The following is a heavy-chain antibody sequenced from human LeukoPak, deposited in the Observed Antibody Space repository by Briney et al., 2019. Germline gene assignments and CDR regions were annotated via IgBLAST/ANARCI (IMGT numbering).Heavy chain of an antibody. V-gene: IGHV3-7*01. Sequence: GGSLRLSCAASGFSLSDYYMSWIRQAPGKGLEWVANIKQDGSEKYYVDSVKGRFTISRDNAKNSLYLQMNSLRAEDTAVYYCARAVKLDYYDSSSFEYYFDYWGQGTLVTVSS. CDR3: ARAVKLDYYDSSSFEYYFDY. CDR2: IKQDGSEK. D-gene: IGHD3-22*01. CDR1: GFSLSDYY. J-gene: IGHJ4*02.